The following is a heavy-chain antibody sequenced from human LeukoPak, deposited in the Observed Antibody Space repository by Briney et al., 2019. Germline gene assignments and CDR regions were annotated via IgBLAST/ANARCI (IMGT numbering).Heavy chain of an antibody. J-gene: IGHJ4*02. V-gene: IGHV4-4*07. CDR3: VRGDYYGSSAYYYGS. CDR2: IYTSGST. D-gene: IGHD3-22*01. Sequence: SETLSLTCTVSGGSISSYYWSWIRQPAGKGLEWIGRIYTSGSTNYNPSLKSRVTMSVDTSKNQFSLKLSSVTAADMAVYYCVRGDYYGSSAYYYGSWGQGTLVTVSS. CDR1: GGSISSYY.